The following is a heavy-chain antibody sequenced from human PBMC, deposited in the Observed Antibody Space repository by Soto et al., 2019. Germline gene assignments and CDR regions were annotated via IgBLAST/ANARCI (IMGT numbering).Heavy chain of an antibody. V-gene: IGHV3-23*01. J-gene: IGHJ3*02. CDR1: GFTFSSYA. Sequence: EVQLLESGGGLVQPRGSLRLSCAASGFTFSSYAMSWVRQAPGKGLEWVSAISGSGGSTYYADSVKGRFTISRDNSKNTLYLQMNSLRAEDTAVYYCAKIPYYYDSSGVLAGIWGQGTMVTVSS. D-gene: IGHD3-22*01. CDR2: ISGSGGST. CDR3: AKIPYYYDSSGVLAGI.